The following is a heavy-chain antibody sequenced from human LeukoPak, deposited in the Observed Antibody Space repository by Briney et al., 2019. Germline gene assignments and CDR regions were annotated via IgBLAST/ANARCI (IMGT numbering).Heavy chain of an antibody. J-gene: IGHJ6*03. CDR2: IKQDGSEK. CDR1: GFTFSSYW. CDR3: AKGFYYYYYYMDV. Sequence: GGSLRLSCAASGFTFSSYWMSWVRQAPGKGLEWVANIKQDGSEKYYVDSVKGRFTTSRDNAKNSLYLQMNSLRAEDTAVYYCAKGFYYYYYYMDVWGKGTTVTISS. V-gene: IGHV3-7*01.